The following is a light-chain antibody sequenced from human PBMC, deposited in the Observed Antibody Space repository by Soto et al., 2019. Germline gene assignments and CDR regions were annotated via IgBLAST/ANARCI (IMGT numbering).Light chain of an antibody. CDR3: GTWDTTLSAVV. CDR1: SSNIGKNY. V-gene: IGLV1-51*01. CDR2: DKN. Sequence: QSALTQPPSVSAAPGQKVTIPCSGSSSNIGKNYVSWYQQLPGTAPKLLIYDKNERPSGIPDRFSGSKSGTSATLGITGLQTGDEADYYCGTWDTTLSAVVFGGGTKLTVL. J-gene: IGLJ2*01.